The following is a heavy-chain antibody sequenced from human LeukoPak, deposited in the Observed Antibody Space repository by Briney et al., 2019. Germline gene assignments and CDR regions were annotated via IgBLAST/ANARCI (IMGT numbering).Heavy chain of an antibody. CDR3: ARDPHSSVWYLYYYMDV. D-gene: IGHD6-19*01. V-gene: IGHV3-48*03. CDR2: ISSSGSTI. J-gene: IGHJ6*03. Sequence: PGGSLRLSCAASGFTISSYEMNWVRQAPGKGLEWVSYISSSGSTIYYADSVKGRFTISRDNAKNSLSLQMNSLRAEDTALYYCARDPHSSVWYLYYYMDVWGKGTTVTVSS. CDR1: GFTISSYE.